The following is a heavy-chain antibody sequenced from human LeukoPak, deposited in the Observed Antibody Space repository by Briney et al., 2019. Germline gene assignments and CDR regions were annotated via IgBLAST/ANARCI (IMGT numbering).Heavy chain of an antibody. V-gene: IGHV1-18*01. D-gene: IGHD1-1*01. CDR3: ARAGSYSYMDV. J-gene: IGHJ6*03. Sequence: ASVQVSCKASGYTFTSSGISWVRQAPGQGLEWMGWIDAYNGPTNYAQKLQGRVTMTTDTSTTTAYMELRSLRLDDTAVYYCARAGSYSYMDVWGKGTTVTVSS. CDR2: IDAYNGPT. CDR1: GYTFTSSG.